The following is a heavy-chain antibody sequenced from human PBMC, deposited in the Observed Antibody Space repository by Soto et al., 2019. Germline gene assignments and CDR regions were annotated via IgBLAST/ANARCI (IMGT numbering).Heavy chain of an antibody. D-gene: IGHD3-10*01. CDR1: GYTFTSYD. J-gene: IGHJ6*02. V-gene: IGHV1-8*01. CDR2: MNPNSGNT. CDR3: ARGLWFGELDGYYYYYGMDV. Sequence: QVQLVQSGAEVKKPGASVKVSCKASGYTFTSYDINWVRQATGQGLEWMGWMNPNSGNTGYAQKFQGRVTMTRNTSISTAFMELSSLRSEDTAVYYCARGLWFGELDGYYYYYGMDVWGQGTTVTVSS.